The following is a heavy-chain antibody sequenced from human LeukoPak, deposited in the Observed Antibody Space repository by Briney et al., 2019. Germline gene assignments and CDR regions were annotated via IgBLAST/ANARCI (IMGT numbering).Heavy chain of an antibody. V-gene: IGHV3-73*01. CDR1: GSTFSGSA. CDR2: IRSKANSYAT. J-gene: IGHJ5*02. CDR3: TRWYYDSSGWCNWFDP. D-gene: IGHD3-22*01. Sequence: GGSLRLSCAASGSTFSGSAMHWVRQASGKGLEWVGRIRSKANSYATAYAASVKGRFTISRDDSKNTAYLQMNSLKTEDTAVYYCTRWYYDSSGWCNWFDPWGQGTLVTVSS.